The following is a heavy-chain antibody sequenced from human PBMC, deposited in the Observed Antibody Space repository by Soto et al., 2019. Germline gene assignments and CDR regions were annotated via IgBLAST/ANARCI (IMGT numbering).Heavy chain of an antibody. Sequence: SETLSLTCTVSGASISGSSYYWTWIRQPPGKGLEWIGSSYYSGTTYFNPSLKSRATISVDTSKNQFSLMLSSVTAADTAIHYCTRRYTWNYSYFYPWGTGPLFTLSP. D-gene: IGHD5-18*01. CDR2: SYYSGTT. CDR1: GASISGSSYY. CDR3: TRRYTWNYSYFYP. J-gene: IGHJ5*02. V-gene: IGHV4-39*01.